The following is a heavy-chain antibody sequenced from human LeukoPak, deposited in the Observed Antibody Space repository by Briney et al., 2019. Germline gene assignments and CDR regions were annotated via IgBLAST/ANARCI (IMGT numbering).Heavy chain of an antibody. Sequence: GGSLRLSCAASGFTFSSYWMSWVRQAPGKGLEWVANIKQDGSEKYYVDSVKGRFTISRDNAKNSLYLQMNSLRAEDTAVYYCARDRGRLLVPKYYYYGMDVWGQGTTVTVSS. J-gene: IGHJ6*02. CDR2: IKQDGSEK. CDR1: GFTFSSYW. D-gene: IGHD2-8*02. V-gene: IGHV3-7*03. CDR3: ARDRGRLLVPKYYYYGMDV.